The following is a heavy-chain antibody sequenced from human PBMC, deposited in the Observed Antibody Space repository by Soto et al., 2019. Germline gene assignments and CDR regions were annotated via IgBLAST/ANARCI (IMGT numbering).Heavy chain of an antibody. D-gene: IGHD3-10*01. CDR2: IYPGDSDT. CDR3: ALVSAPGVIGGYYYMDG. CDR1: GYSFTSYW. J-gene: IGHJ6*03. V-gene: IGHV5-51*01. Sequence: PGESLKISCKGSGYSFTSYWIGWVRQMPGKGLEWMGIIYPGDSDTRYSPSFQGQVTISADKSISTAYLQWSSLKASDTAMYYCALVSAPGVIGGYYYMDGWGKGITVTVSS.